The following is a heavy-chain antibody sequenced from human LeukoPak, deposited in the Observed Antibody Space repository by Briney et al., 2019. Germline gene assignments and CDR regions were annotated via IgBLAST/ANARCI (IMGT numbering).Heavy chain of an antibody. V-gene: IGHV4-39*07. CDR3: ARRVNRYSGYDFPRPFDY. J-gene: IGHJ4*02. CDR1: GVSIGTSSYY. CDR2: IYYSGST. Sequence: SETLSLTCTVSGVSIGTSSYYWGWIRQPPGKGLEWIGSIYYSGSTYYNPSLKSRVTISVDTSKNQFSLKLSSVTAADTAVYYCARRVNRYSGYDFPRPFDYWGQGTLVTVSS. D-gene: IGHD5-12*01.